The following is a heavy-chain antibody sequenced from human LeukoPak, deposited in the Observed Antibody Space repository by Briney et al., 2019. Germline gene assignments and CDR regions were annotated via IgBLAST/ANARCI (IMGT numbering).Heavy chain of an antibody. J-gene: IGHJ3*02. CDR2: ISAYNGNT. D-gene: IGHD3-22*01. CDR1: GYTFSSYD. Sequence: ASVKVSCKASGYTFSSYDISWVRQAPGQGLEWMGWISAYNGNTNYAQKLQGRVTMTTDTSTSTAYLELRSLRSDDTAVYYCARGGDYDPSRPAFDIWGQGTMVTVSS. V-gene: IGHV1-18*01. CDR3: ARGGDYDPSRPAFDI.